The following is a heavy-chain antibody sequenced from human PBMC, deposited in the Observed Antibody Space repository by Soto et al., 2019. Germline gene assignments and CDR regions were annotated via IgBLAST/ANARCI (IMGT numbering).Heavy chain of an antibody. Sequence: ASVKVSCKASGYTFTGYYMHWVRQAPGQGLEWMGWINPNSGGTNYAQKFQGWVTMTRDTSISTAYMELSRLRSDDTAVYYCARSGGPHPETYYSYVMDVWGQGTRVTVSS. J-gene: IGHJ6*02. CDR1: GYTFTGYY. V-gene: IGHV1-2*04. CDR2: INPNSGGT. D-gene: IGHD3-10*01. CDR3: ARSGGPHPETYYSYVMDV.